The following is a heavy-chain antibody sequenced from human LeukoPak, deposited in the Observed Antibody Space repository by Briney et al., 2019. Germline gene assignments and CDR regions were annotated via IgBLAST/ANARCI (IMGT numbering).Heavy chain of an antibody. Sequence: SETLSLTCTVSGGSISSYYWSWIRQPPGKGLEWIGYIYYSGSTNYNPSLKSRVTISVDTSKNQFSLKLSSVTAADTAVYYCARDVINQYLYDSSGPYGAFDIWGQGTMVTVSS. V-gene: IGHV4-59*01. CDR1: GGSISSYY. J-gene: IGHJ3*02. CDR3: ARDVINQYLYDSSGPYGAFDI. D-gene: IGHD3-22*01. CDR2: IYYSGST.